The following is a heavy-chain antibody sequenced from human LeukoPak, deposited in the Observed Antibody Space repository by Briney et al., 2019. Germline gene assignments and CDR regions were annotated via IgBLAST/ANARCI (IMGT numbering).Heavy chain of an antibody. V-gene: IGHV3-7*01. CDR2: IKQEGREK. CDR1: GFTFSSYW. CDR3: ARDLYGSGTRTTYYYYGMDV. J-gene: IGHJ6*02. D-gene: IGHD3-10*01. Sequence: PGGSLRLSCAASGFTFSSYWMSWVRQAPGKGLEWVAHIKQEGREKYYVDSVKGRFTISRDNAKNSLYLQMNSLRAEDTAVYYCARDLYGSGTRTTYYYYGMDVWGQGTTVTVSS.